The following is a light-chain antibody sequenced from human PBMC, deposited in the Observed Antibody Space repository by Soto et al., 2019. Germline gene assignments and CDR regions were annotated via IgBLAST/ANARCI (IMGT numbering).Light chain of an antibody. J-gene: IGLJ1*01. CDR2: GNS. Sequence: QSGLTQPPSVSGAPGQRVTISCTGSSSNIGAGYDVHWYQQLPGAAPKLLIYGNSNRPSGVPDRFSGSKSGTSASLVVSGLHPEDEADYYCAACDERLNGFYVFGTGNKVNVL. V-gene: IGLV1-40*01. CDR1: SSNIGAGYD. CDR3: AACDERLNGFYV.